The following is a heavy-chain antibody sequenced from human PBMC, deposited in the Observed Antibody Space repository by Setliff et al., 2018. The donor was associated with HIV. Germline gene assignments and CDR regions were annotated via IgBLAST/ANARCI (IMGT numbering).Heavy chain of an antibody. J-gene: IGHJ3*02. Sequence: GESLKISCKASGYSFTAFWIGWVRQIPGKGLEWMGIIYPADSDTRYSPSFQGQVTISADKSINTAYLEWSSLDASDAAIYYCARHRPYTNSPPGGPFDMWGQGTMVTVSS. D-gene: IGHD6-6*01. CDR2: IYPADSDT. V-gene: IGHV5-51*01. CDR3: ARHRPYTNSPPGGPFDM. CDR1: GYSFTAFW.